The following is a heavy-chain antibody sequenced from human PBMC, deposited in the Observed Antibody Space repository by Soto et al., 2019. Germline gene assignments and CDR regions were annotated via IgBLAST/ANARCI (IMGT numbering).Heavy chain of an antibody. CDR2: ISGSGGST. D-gene: IGHD3-9*01. Sequence: PGGSLRLSCAASGFTFSSYAMSWVRQAPGKGLEWVSAISGSGGSTYYADSVKGRFTISRDNSKNTLYLQMNSLRAEDTAVYYCAKDYSGILTGYFVTRPEEDDAFDICGQGTMFTDSS. CDR3: AKDYSGILTGYFVTRPEEDDAFDI. V-gene: IGHV3-23*01. J-gene: IGHJ3*02. CDR1: GFTFSSYA.